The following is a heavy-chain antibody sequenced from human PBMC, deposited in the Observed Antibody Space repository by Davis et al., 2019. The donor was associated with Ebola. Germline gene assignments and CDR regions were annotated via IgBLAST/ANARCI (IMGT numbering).Heavy chain of an antibody. CDR2: ISGYTGDT. V-gene: IGHV1-18*01. Sequence: ASVKVSCKTSGYVSNRYGLSWVRQDPGQGLEWMGWISGYTGDTKSAEKFQGRVTLTTDPSTSKANMVLRGLRSDDTAVYYCARVVTMVLPLWYFDYWGQGTLITVSS. CDR1: GYVSNRYG. J-gene: IGHJ4*02. D-gene: IGHD4/OR15-4a*01. CDR3: ARVVTMVLPLWYFDY.